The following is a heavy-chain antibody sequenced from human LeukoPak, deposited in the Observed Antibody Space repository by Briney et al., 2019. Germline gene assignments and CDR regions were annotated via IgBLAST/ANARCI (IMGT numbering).Heavy chain of an antibody. V-gene: IGHV1-69*05. CDR1: GGTFSSYA. J-gene: IGHJ4*02. CDR2: IIPIFGTA. CDR3: ARGPPWELLEAGTDY. Sequence: SVKVSCKASGGTFSSYAISWVRQAPGQGLEWMGRIIPIFGTANYAQKFQGRVTITTDESTSTAYMELSSLRSEDTAVYYCARGPPWELLEAGTDYWGQGTLVTVSS. D-gene: IGHD1-26*01.